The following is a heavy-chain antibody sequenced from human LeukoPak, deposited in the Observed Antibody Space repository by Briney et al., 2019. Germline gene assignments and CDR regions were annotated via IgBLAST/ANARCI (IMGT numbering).Heavy chain of an antibody. CDR1: GGSLSSGGYY. CDR3: ARDRVVGISGFAFDI. V-gene: IGHV4-31*03. J-gene: IGHJ3*02. D-gene: IGHD1-26*01. Sequence: PSQTLSLTCTVSGGSLSSGGYYWSWIRQHPGKGLEWIGYIYYSGSTYYNPSLKSRVTISVDTSKNQFSLKLSSVTAADTAVYYCARDRVVGISGFAFDIWGQGTMVTVSS. CDR2: IYYSGST.